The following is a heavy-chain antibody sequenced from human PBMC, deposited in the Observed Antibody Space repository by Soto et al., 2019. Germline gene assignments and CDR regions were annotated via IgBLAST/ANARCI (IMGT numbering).Heavy chain of an antibody. CDR2: ISGSGGST. D-gene: IGHD3-3*01. CDR1: GFTFSSYA. J-gene: IGHJ5*02. Sequence: GGSLRLSCAASGFTFSSYAMSWVRQAPGKGLEWVSAISGSGGSTYYADSVKGRFTISRDNSKNTLYLQMNSLRAEDTAVYYCAKDPYYDFWSGYCFDPWGQGTLVTVSS. V-gene: IGHV3-23*01. CDR3: AKDPYYDFWSGYCFDP.